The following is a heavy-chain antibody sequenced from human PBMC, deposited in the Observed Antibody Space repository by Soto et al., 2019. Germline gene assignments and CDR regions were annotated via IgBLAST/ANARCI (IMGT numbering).Heavy chain of an antibody. V-gene: IGHV1-69*01. D-gene: IGHD1-26*01. Sequence: QVQLVQSGAEVKKPGSSVKVSCKASGGTFSSYAISWVRQAPGQGLEWMGGIIPIFGKANYAQKFQGRVTITADESTSTAYMELSSLRSEDTAVYYCARVKWELRDYYYYYYGMDVWGQGTTVTVSS. CDR3: ARVKWELRDYYYYYYGMDV. CDR1: GGTFSSYA. J-gene: IGHJ6*02. CDR2: IIPIFGKA.